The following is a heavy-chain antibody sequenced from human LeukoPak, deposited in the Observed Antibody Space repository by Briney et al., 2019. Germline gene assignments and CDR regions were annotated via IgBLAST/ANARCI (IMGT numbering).Heavy chain of an antibody. Sequence: PSETLSLTCTVSGGSISSYYWSWIRQPAGKGLEWIGRIYTSGSTNYNPSLTSRVTMSVDTSKNQFSLQVNSVTAADTAVYYCARHPYYYYMDVWGKGTTVTISS. V-gene: IGHV4-4*07. CDR1: GGSISSYY. CDR2: IYTSGST. J-gene: IGHJ6*03. CDR3: ARHPYYYYMDV.